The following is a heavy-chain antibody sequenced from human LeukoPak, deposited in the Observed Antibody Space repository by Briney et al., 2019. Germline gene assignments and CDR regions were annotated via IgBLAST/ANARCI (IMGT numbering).Heavy chain of an antibody. D-gene: IGHD1-26*01. J-gene: IGHJ4*02. CDR3: ARVNGIVGAIGY. CDR1: GGSISSYY. V-gene: IGHV4-59*01. Sequence: PSETLSLTCTVSGGSISSYYWSWIRQPPGKGLEWIGYIYYSGSTNYNPSLKSRVTISVDTSKNQFSLKLSSVTAADTAVYYCARVNGIVGAIGYWGQGTLVTVSS. CDR2: IYYSGST.